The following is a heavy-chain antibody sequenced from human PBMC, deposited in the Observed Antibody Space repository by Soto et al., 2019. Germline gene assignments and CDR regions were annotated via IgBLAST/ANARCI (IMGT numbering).Heavy chain of an antibody. Sequence: GGSLRLSCATSGFTFSSYAMNWVRQAPGKGLEWVSGISGSGASTYYADSVKGRFTISRDNSKNTLYLQMNSLRAEDTAVYYCAKDGYQLLWGFDYWGQGTLVTVSS. CDR3: AKDGYQLLWGFDY. CDR2: ISGSGAST. CDR1: GFTFSSYA. D-gene: IGHD2-2*01. J-gene: IGHJ4*02. V-gene: IGHV3-23*01.